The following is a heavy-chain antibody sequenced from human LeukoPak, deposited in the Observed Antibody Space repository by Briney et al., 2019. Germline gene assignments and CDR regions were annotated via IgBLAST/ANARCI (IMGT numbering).Heavy chain of an antibody. V-gene: IGHV3-30-3*01. CDR3: ARDPRLYYDFWSGYSNHNWFDP. CDR1: GFTFGDYA. J-gene: IGHJ5*02. Sequence: GGSLRLSCTASGFTFGDYAMSWFRQAPGKGLEWVAVISYDGSNKYYADPVKGRFTISRDNSKNTLYLQMNSLRAEDTAVYYCARDPRLYYDFWSGYSNHNWFDPWGQGTLVTVSS. CDR2: ISYDGSNK. D-gene: IGHD3-3*01.